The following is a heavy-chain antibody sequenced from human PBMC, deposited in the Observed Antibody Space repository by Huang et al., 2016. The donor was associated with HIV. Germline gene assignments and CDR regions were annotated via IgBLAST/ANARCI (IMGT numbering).Heavy chain of an antibody. D-gene: IGHD2-15*01. CDR2: IKIDGRTT. Sequence: EEHLVESGGGLVQPGGSLSLSCEASGFKFSNYWMQGVRQAPGKGLMWVSRIKIDGRTTDYADSVKGRFTIARDNAKNTLYLQMSSLTAEDTAIYYCARAGGFEIWGQGTVVTVSS. J-gene: IGHJ3*02. V-gene: IGHV3-74*01. CDR3: ARAGGFEI. CDR1: GFKFSNYW.